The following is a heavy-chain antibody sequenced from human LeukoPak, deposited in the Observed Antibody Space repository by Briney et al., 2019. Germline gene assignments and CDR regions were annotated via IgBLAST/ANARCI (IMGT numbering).Heavy chain of an antibody. CDR3: AEDQGGSYQSWYFDL. CDR1: GFTFSTYA. Sequence: GRSLRLSCAASGFTFSTYAMHWVRQAPGKGLEWVAVISFDGSDKYYADSVKGRFTISRDNSKNTLYLQMNSLRAEDTAVYYCAEDQGGSYQSWYFDLWGRGTLVTVSS. D-gene: IGHD1-26*01. J-gene: IGHJ2*01. V-gene: IGHV3-30*04. CDR2: ISFDGSDK.